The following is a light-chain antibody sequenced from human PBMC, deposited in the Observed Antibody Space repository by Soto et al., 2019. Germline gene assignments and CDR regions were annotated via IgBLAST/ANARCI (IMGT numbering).Light chain of an antibody. Sequence: DIVMTQSPDSLAVSLGERATINCRSSQSVLYAFNNKNYLSWYQLKPGQPPKLLIYWASTRDSGVPVRFSGSGSGTDFTLTVSSLQAEDVAIYYCQQYYTTPRTFGQGTKVEIK. CDR3: QQYYTTPRT. V-gene: IGKV4-1*01. J-gene: IGKJ1*01. CDR1: QSVLYAFNNKNY. CDR2: WAS.